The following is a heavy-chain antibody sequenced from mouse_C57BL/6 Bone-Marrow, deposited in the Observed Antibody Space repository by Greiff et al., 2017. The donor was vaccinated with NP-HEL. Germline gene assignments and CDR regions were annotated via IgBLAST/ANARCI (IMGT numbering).Heavy chain of an antibody. CDR1: GYTFTSYW. J-gene: IGHJ4*01. CDR3: ASITTVVEGDYYAMDY. D-gene: IGHD1-1*01. CDR2: IHPSDSDT. V-gene: IGHV1-74*01. Sequence: QVQLQQSGAELVKPGASVKVSCKASGYTFTSYWMHWVKQRPGQGLEWIGRIHPSDSDTNYNQKFKGKATLTVDKSSSTAYMQLSSLTSEDSAVYYCASITTVVEGDYYAMDYWGQGTSVTVSS.